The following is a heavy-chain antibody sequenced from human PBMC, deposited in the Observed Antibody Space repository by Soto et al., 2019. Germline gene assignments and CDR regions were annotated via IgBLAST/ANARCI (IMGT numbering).Heavy chain of an antibody. CDR1: GFTFSSYG. Sequence: QVQLVESGGGVVQPGRSLRLSCAASGFTFSSYGMHWVRQAPGKGLEWVAVISYDGSNKYYADSVKGRFTISRDNSKNTVYLQMNSLRAEDTAVYYGAKDYDFWSAPGYWGQGTLVTVSS. V-gene: IGHV3-30*18. CDR3: AKDYDFWSAPGY. D-gene: IGHD3-3*01. CDR2: ISYDGSNK. J-gene: IGHJ4*02.